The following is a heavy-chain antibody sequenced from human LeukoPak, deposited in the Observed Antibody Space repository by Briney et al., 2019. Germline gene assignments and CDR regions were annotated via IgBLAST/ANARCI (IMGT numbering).Heavy chain of an antibody. D-gene: IGHD3-22*01. CDR3: ARSPPRGYYDSSGYYLDY. V-gene: IGHV1-46*01. CDR2: INPSGGST. Sequence: ASVKVSRKASGYTFTSYYMHWVRQAPGQGLEWMGIINPSGGSTSYAQKFQGRVTMTRDTSTSTVYMELSSLRSEDTAVYYCARSPPRGYYDSSGYYLDYWGQGTLVTVSS. J-gene: IGHJ4*02. CDR1: GYTFTSYY.